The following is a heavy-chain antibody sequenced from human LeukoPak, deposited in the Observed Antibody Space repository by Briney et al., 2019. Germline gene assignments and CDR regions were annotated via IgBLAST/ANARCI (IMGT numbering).Heavy chain of an antibody. CDR2: ISGSGGNT. Sequence: PGASLRLSCAASEFTFSSYGMNWVRQAPGKGLEWVSGISGSGGNTYYADSVKGRFTISRDNSKNTLYLQMNSLRAEDTAVYYCARDYDVPPYYYYYGMDVWGQGTAVTVSS. CDR3: ARDYDVPPYYYYYGMDV. D-gene: IGHD5-12*01. CDR1: EFTFSSYG. J-gene: IGHJ6*02. V-gene: IGHV3-23*01.